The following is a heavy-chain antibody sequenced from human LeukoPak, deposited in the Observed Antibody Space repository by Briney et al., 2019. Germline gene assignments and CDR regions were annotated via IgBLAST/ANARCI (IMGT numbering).Heavy chain of an antibody. V-gene: IGHV1-18*01. CDR1: GYTFTSYG. CDR3: ARDLARYYYDSSGFGAFDI. J-gene: IGHJ3*02. CDR2: ISAYNGNT. D-gene: IGHD3-22*01. Sequence: ASVKVSCTASGYTFTSYGISWVRQAPGQGLEWMGWISAYNGNTNYAQKLQGRVTMTTDTSTSTAYMELRSLRSDDTAVYYCARDLARYYYDSSGFGAFDIWGQGTMVTVSS.